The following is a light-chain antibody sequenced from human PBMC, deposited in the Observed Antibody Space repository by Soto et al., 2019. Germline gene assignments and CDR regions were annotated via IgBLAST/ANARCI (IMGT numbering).Light chain of an antibody. Sequence: QSVLTQPPSVSAAPGQKVTISCSGSSSNIGGNSVSWYQQLTGPAPKLLIYDDNKRPSGIPDRFSGSKSGTSATLGITGFQTGDEADYYCGSWDSSLSAYVFGTGTKVTVL. CDR2: DDN. V-gene: IGLV1-51*01. J-gene: IGLJ1*01. CDR1: SSNIGGNS. CDR3: GSWDSSLSAYV.